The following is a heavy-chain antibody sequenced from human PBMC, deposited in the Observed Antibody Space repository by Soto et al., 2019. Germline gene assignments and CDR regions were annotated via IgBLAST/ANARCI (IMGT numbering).Heavy chain of an antibody. J-gene: IGHJ4*01. CDR2: ISYDGSNK. V-gene: IGHV3-30*04. D-gene: IGHD2-15*01. CDR3: AAPRLIDIVVSREY. CDR1: GFTFSTYA. Sequence: GGSLRLSCAASGFTFSTYAMHWVRQAPGKGLEWVAVISYDGSNKHYADSVKGRFTISRDNSKNTLYLQMNSLRAEDTAVYYCAAPRLIDIVVSREYWDRETLVT.